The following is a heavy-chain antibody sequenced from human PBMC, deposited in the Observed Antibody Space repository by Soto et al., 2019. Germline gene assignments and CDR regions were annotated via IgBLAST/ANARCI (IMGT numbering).Heavy chain of an antibody. V-gene: IGHV3-30-3*01. CDR2: ISYDGSNK. CDR3: ARDVTVASSYFDY. Sequence: QVQLVESGGGVVQPGRSLRLSCAASGFTFSSYAMHWVRQAPGKGLEWVAVISYDGSNKYYADSVKGRFTLSRDYSKNTLYLQMNSLRAEDTAVYYCARDVTVASSYFDYWGQGTLVTVSS. D-gene: IGHD5-12*01. J-gene: IGHJ4*02. CDR1: GFTFSSYA.